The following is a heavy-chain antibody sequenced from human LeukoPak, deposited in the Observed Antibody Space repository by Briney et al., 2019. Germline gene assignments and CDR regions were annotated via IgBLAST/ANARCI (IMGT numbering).Heavy chain of an antibody. CDR3: ATGVANIS. D-gene: IGHD5-12*01. V-gene: IGHV3-11*01. CDR2: VSGSGGTL. Sequence: GGSLRLSCAASGFFFNDYYMSWLRQAPGTGLEGVAYVSGSGGTLYYADCVQGRFTISRHNVKKSLYLQMDNLRVDYTAVYYCATGVANISWGQGTLVTVSS. J-gene: IGHJ5*02. CDR1: GFFFNDYY.